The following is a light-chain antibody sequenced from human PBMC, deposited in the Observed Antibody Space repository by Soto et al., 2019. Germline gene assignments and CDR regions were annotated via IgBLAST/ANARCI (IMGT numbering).Light chain of an antibody. Sequence: QSVLTQPPSVSGSPGQSVAISCTGTSSDVGSYNRVSWYQQPPGTAPKLMIYEVRNRPSGVPDRFSGSKSGNTASLTISGLQAEDEADYYCSSYTSSSTYVFGPGTKVTV. CDR1: SSDVGSYNR. CDR3: SSYTSSSTYV. J-gene: IGLJ1*01. V-gene: IGLV2-18*02. CDR2: EVR.